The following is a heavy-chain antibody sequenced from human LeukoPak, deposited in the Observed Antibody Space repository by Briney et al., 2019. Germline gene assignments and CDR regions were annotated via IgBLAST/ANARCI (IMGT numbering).Heavy chain of an antibody. V-gene: IGHV4-34*01. J-gene: IGHJ5*02. Sequence: KSSETLSLTCTVSGGSISSYYWSWIRQPPGKGLEWIGEINHSGSTNYNPSLKSRVTISVDTSKNQFSLKLSSVTAADTAVYYCARDSSGYYGSWGQGTLVTVSS. CDR2: INHSGST. CDR1: GGSISSYY. D-gene: IGHD3-22*01. CDR3: ARDSSGYYGS.